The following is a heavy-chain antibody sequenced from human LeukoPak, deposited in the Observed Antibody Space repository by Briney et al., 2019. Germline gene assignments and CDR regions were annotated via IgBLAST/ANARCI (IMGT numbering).Heavy chain of an antibody. V-gene: IGHV3-30*18. D-gene: IGHD1-26*01. CDR2: ISYDGSNK. J-gene: IGHJ4*02. CDR1: GFTFSSYD. CDR3: AKPEFSDSGSYYFDY. Sequence: PGGSLRLSCVAPGFTFSSYDMHWVRQAPGKGLEWVAVISYDGSNKYYADSVKGRFTISRDNSKNTLYLQMNSLRAEDTAMYYCAKPEFSDSGSYYFDYWGQGTLVTVSS.